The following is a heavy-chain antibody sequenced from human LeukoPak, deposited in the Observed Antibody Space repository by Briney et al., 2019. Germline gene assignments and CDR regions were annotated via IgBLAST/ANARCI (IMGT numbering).Heavy chain of an antibody. CDR2: INHSGST. CDR1: GGSFSDYY. D-gene: IGHD3-16*01. V-gene: IGHV4-34*01. CDR3: ASRMITNPW. J-gene: IGHJ4*02. Sequence: SETLSLTCAVYGGSFSDYYWSWIRQPPGKGLEWIGEINHSGSTNYNPSLKSRVTISVDTSKNQFSPKLRSVTAADTAVYYCASRMITNPWWGQGTLVTVSS.